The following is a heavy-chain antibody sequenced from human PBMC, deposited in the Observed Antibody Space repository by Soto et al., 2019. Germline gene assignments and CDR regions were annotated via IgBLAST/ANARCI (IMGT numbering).Heavy chain of an antibody. D-gene: IGHD3-3*01. CDR3: ASFTIFGVVIYAFDI. CDR1: GGSISSSSYY. V-gene: IGHV4-39*01. Sequence: PSETLSLTYTVSGGSISSSSYYWGWIRQPPGKGLEWIGSSYYSGSTYYNPSLKSRVTISVDTSKNQFSLKLSSVTAADTAVYYCASFTIFGVVIYAFDIWGQGTMVTVSS. CDR2: SYYSGST. J-gene: IGHJ3*02.